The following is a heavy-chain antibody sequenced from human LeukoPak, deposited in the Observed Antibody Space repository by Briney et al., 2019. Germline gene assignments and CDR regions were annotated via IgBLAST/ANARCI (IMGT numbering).Heavy chain of an antibody. V-gene: IGHV3-23*01. J-gene: IGHJ5*02. CDR1: GFTFSSYA. CDR3: AKVSDIVVVPAAIRFDP. Sequence: GGSLRLSCAASGFTFSSYAMSWVRQAPGKGLEWVSAISGSGGSTYYADSVKGRFTISRDNSKNTLYLQMNSLRAEDTAVYYCAKVSDIVVVPAAIRFDPWGQGTLVTVSS. CDR2: ISGSGGST. D-gene: IGHD2-2*02.